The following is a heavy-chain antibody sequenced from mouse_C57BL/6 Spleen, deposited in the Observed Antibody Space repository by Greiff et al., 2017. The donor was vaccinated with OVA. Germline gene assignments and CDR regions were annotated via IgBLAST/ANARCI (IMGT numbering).Heavy chain of an antibody. V-gene: IGHV1-69*01. CDR3: ARKENDDGRYYFDY. J-gene: IGHJ2*01. CDR2: IDPSDSYT. Sequence: VQLQQPGAELVMPGASVKLSCKASGYTFTSYWMHWVKQRPGQGLEWIGEIDPSDSYTNYTQKFKGKSTLTVDKSSSTAYMQLSSLTSEDSAVYYCARKENDDGRYYFDYWGQGTTLTVSS. CDR1: GYTFTSYW. D-gene: IGHD2-4*01.